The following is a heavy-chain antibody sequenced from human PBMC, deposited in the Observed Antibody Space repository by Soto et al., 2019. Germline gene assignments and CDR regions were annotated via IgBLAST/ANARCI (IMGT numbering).Heavy chain of an antibody. CDR1: GFALSDSA. Sequence: EVQLVESGGGLVQPGGSLKLSCAASGFALSDSAIHWVRQASGKGLEWVGRIRSKVNSYATIYAESVKCRYTISRDDSISTTYLQMNSQKAQETAVYYCTRRRDWSAMDPLDYWGQGTLVTVSS. CDR3: TRRRDWSAMDPLDY. CDR2: IRSKVNSYAT. J-gene: IGHJ4*02. V-gene: IGHV3-73*02. D-gene: IGHD5-18*01.